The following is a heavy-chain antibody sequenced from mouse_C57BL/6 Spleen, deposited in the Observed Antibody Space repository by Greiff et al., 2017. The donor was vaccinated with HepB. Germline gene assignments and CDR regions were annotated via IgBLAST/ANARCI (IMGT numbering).Heavy chain of an antibody. J-gene: IGHJ4*01. V-gene: IGHV1-26*01. CDR1: GYTFTDYY. CDR3: AVGGYYYYAMDY. Sequence: EVQLQQSGPELVKPGASVKISCKASGYTFTDYYMNWVKQSHGKSLEWIGDITPNNGGTSYNQKFKGKATLTVDKSSSTAYIERRSLTSEDSAVYYCAVGGYYYYAMDYWGQGTSVTVSS. D-gene: IGHD2-3*01. CDR2: ITPNNGGT.